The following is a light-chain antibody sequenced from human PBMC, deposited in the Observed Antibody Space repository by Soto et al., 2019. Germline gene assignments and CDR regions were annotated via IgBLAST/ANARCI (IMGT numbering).Light chain of an antibody. J-gene: IGLJ2*01. V-gene: IGLV2-23*02. CDR2: DDT. CDR1: NSDIGSYNL. CDR3: CSYATMTTVVV. Sequence: QSALTQPASVSGSPGQSITISCTATNSDIGSYNLVSWYQQHPGRAPKLMIYDDTKRPSGVSNRFSGSRSGNTASLTISGLQAEDEAEYYCCSYATMTTVVVFGGGTKLTVL.